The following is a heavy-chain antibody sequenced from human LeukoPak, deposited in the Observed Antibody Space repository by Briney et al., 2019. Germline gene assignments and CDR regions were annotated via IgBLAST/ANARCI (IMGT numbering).Heavy chain of an antibody. CDR2: INPNSGGT. V-gene: IGHV1-2*06. CDR1: GYTFTGYY. J-gene: IGHJ4*02. D-gene: IGHD3-22*01. CDR3: ARDLYYYDSRGYLDY. Sequence: ASVKVSCKASGYTFTGYYMHWVRQAPGQGLEWMGRINPNSGGTNYAQKFQGRVTMTRDTSISTAYMELSRLRSDDTAVYYCARDLYYYDSRGYLDYWGQGTLVTVSS.